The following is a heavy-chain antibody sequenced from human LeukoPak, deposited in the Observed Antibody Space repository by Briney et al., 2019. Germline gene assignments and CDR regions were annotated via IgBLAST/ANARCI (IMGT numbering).Heavy chain of an antibody. CDR1: GFTVSSNY. CDR2: IYSGGTT. CDR3: ARVSIGWYSFDY. V-gene: IGHV3-53*01. J-gene: IGHJ4*02. Sequence: GGSLRLSCAASGFTVSSNYMNWVRQAPGKGLEWVSVIYSGGTTYYADSVKGRFTISRDNSKNTLYLQMNSLRAEDTAVYYCARVSIGWYSFDYWGQGTLVTVSS. D-gene: IGHD6-19*01.